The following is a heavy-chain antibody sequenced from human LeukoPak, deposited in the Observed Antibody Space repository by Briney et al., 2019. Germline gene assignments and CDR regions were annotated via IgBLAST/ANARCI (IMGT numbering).Heavy chain of an antibody. D-gene: IGHD2-2*01. Sequence: GGSLRLSCAASGFTFSSYGMHWVRQAPGKGLEWVAVISYDGSNKYYADSVKGRFTISRDNSKNTLYLQMNSLRAEDTAVYCCAKDRGVYQLPAIGWFDPWGQGTLVTVSS. J-gene: IGHJ5*02. CDR3: AKDRGVYQLPAIGWFDP. V-gene: IGHV3-30*18. CDR2: ISYDGSNK. CDR1: GFTFSSYG.